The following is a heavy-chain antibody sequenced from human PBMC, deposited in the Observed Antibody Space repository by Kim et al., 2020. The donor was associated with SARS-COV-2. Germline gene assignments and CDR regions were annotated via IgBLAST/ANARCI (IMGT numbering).Heavy chain of an antibody. D-gene: IGHD6-19*01. Sequence: GGSLRLSCVVSGFTLSGNAMTWVRQAPGKGLEWVSGISTSGTITFYAESVRGRFTISKDSSENTLYLQMNSLSAEDTAVYYCAKGRVAVAGTSAWGLGTL. V-gene: IGHV3-23*01. CDR1: GFTLSGNA. CDR3: AKGRVAVAGTSA. J-gene: IGHJ5*02. CDR2: ISTSGTIT.